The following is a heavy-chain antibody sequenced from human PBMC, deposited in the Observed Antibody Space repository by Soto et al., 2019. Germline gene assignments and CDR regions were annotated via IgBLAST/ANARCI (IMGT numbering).Heavy chain of an antibody. CDR1: GFTFSSYG. J-gene: IGHJ6*02. CDR2: IWYDGSNK. V-gene: IGHV3-33*01. Sequence: GGSLSLSCAVSGFTFSSYGMHWLRQAPGKGLEWVAVIWYDGSNKYYADSVKGRFTISRDNSKNTLYLQMNSLRAEDTAVYYCARVPREGGIYYYYHGMDVWGQGTTVTVSS. CDR3: ARVPREGGIYYYYHGMDV. D-gene: IGHD1-26*01.